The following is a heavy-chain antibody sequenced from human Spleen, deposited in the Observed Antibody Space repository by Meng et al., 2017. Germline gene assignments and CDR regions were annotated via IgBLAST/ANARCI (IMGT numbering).Heavy chain of an antibody. Sequence: QGQLKQLGAGLLKPSETLSLTCVVSGGSLSDYYWSWIRQPPGKGLEWIGEINHSGSTNYNPSLESRATISVDTSQNNLSLKLSSVTAADSAVYYCARGPTTMAHDFDYWGQGTLVTVSS. CDR1: GGSLSDYY. V-gene: IGHV4-34*01. CDR3: ARGPTTMAHDFDY. CDR2: INHSGST. J-gene: IGHJ4*02. D-gene: IGHD4-11*01.